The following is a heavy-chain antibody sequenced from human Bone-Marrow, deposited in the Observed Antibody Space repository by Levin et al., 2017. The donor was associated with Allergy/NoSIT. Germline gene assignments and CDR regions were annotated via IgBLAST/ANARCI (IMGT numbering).Heavy chain of an antibody. V-gene: IGHV1-46*01. D-gene: IGHD2-2*01. CDR2: INPSGGST. CDR1: GYTFTSYY. J-gene: IGHJ4*02. CDR3: ARATGYCSSTSCWDFDY. Sequence: ASVKVSCKASGYTFTSYYMHWVRQAPGQGLEWMGIINPSGGSTSYAQKFQGRVTMTRDTSTSTVYMELSSLRSEDTAVYYCARATGYCSSTSCWDFDYWGQGTLVTVSS.